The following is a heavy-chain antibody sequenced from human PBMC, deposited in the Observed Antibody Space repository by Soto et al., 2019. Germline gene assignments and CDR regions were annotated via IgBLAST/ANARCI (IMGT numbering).Heavy chain of an antibody. D-gene: IGHD3-16*01. CDR1: GGSVSSGSYY. CDR3: AREGGGVTFEGFFMDF. Sequence: QVQLQESGPGLVKPSETLSLTCTVSGGSVSSGSYYWSWIRQPPGKGLEWIGYIYYSGSTNYNPSLKGGVPISVNTSKNRFSLKRGSGTAAETAVYYWAREGGGVTFEGFFMDFWGQGPTVTVSS. J-gene: IGHJ6*02. V-gene: IGHV4-61*01. CDR2: IYYSGST.